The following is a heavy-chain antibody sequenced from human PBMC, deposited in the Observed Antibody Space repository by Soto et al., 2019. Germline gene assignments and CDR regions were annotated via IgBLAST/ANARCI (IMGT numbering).Heavy chain of an antibody. CDR3: ARVVDFWSGYPFDY. J-gene: IGHJ4*02. CDR1: GFTFSSYS. V-gene: IGHV3-21*01. CDR2: MSSSSSYI. Sequence: GSLRLSCAASGFTFSSYSMNWVRQAPGKGLEWVSSMSSSSSYIYYADSVKGRFTISRDNAKNSLYLQMNSLRAEDTAVYYCARVVDFWSGYPFDYWCQGTLVTVSS. D-gene: IGHD3-3*01.